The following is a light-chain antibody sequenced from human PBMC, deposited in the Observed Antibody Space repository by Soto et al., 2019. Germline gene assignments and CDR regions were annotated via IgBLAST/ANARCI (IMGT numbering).Light chain of an antibody. CDR2: EVS. V-gene: IGLV2-8*01. CDR1: SSDVGGYNY. Sequence: QSVLTQPPSASGSPGQPVTISCTGTSSDVGGYNYVSWYQQHPGKAPKLMIYEVSKRPSGVPDRFSGSKSGNTASLTVSGLQAEDDSVYFCTSYAGSNKPSHVFGTGTKVTDL. CDR3: TSYAGSNKPSHV. J-gene: IGLJ1*01.